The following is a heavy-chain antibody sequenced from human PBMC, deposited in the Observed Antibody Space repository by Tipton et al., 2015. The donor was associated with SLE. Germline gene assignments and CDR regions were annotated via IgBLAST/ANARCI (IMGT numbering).Heavy chain of an antibody. J-gene: IGHJ4*02. CDR2: IYYSGST. Sequence: TLSLTCTVSGGSISSYYWSWIRQPPGKGLEWIGYIYYSGSTNYNPSLKSRVTISVDTSKNQFSLKLSSVTAADTGVYYCASSEGSGGRTPGYFDYWGQGTLVTVSS. D-gene: IGHD6-19*01. CDR3: ASSEGSGGRTPGYFDY. V-gene: IGHV4-59*01. CDR1: GGSISSYY.